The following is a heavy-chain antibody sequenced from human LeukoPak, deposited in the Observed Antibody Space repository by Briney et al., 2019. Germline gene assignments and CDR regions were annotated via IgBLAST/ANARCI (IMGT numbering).Heavy chain of an antibody. CDR3: ARERADYSNYDGEYYFDY. Sequence: ASVKVSCKVSGYTLTELSMHWVRQAPGKGLEWMGGFDPEDGETIYAQKFQGRVTITADESTSTAYMELSSLRSEDTAVYYCARERADYSNYDGEYYFDYWGQGTLVTVSS. CDR1: GYTLTELS. D-gene: IGHD4-11*01. J-gene: IGHJ4*02. V-gene: IGHV1-24*01. CDR2: FDPEDGET.